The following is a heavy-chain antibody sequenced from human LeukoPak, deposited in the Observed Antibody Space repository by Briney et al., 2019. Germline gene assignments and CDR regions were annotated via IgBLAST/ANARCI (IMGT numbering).Heavy chain of an antibody. CDR1: GXSISSSSYY. CDR3: ASHYRGSGYPSYSYYFDY. Sequence: SETLSLTCTVSGXSISSSSYYWGWIRQPPGKGLEWIGSIYYSGSTYYNPSLKSRVTISVDTSKNQFSLKLSSVTAADTAVYYCASHYRGSGYPSYSYYFDYWGQGTLVTVSS. V-gene: IGHV4-39*01. D-gene: IGHD3-22*01. J-gene: IGHJ4*02. CDR2: IYYSGST.